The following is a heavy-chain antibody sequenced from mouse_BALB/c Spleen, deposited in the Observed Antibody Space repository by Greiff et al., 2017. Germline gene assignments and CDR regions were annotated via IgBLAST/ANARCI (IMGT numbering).Heavy chain of an antibody. CDR2: INPYNDGT. V-gene: IGHV1-14*01. D-gene: IGHD4-1*01. CDR1: GYTFTSYV. Sequence: VHVKQSGPELVKPGASVKMSCKASGYTFTSYVMHWVKQKPGQGLEWIGYINPYNDGTKYNEKFKGKATLTSDKSSSTAYMELSSLTSEDSAVYYCARRNWDLYYFDYWGQGTTLTVSS. J-gene: IGHJ2*01. CDR3: ARRNWDLYYFDY.